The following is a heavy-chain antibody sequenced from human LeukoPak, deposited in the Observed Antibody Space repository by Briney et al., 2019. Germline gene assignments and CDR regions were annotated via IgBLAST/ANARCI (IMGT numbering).Heavy chain of an antibody. Sequence: GGSLRLSCAASGFTFSGSAMHWVRQASGKGLEWVGRIRSKANSYATAYAASVKGRFTISRDDSKNTAYLQMNSLKTEDTAVYYCTRAVEMATMDWGQGTLVTVSS. CDR3: TRAVEMATMD. CDR2: IRSKANSYAT. CDR1: GFTFSGSA. V-gene: IGHV3-73*01. D-gene: IGHD5-24*01. J-gene: IGHJ4*02.